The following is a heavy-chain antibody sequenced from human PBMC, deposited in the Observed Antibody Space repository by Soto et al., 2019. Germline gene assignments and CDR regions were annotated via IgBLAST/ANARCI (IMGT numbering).Heavy chain of an antibody. D-gene: IGHD6-19*01. J-gene: IGHJ4*02. CDR1: GGSFSGYY. V-gene: IGHV4-34*01. Sequence: QVQLQQWGAGLLKPSETLSLTCAVYGGSFSGYYWSWIRQPPGKGLEWIGEINHSGSTNYNPSLKSGVTISVDTSKNQFSLKLSSVTAADTAVYYCARGLYSSGWYIPYFGYWGQGTLVTVSS. CDR3: ARGLYSSGWYIPYFGY. CDR2: INHSGST.